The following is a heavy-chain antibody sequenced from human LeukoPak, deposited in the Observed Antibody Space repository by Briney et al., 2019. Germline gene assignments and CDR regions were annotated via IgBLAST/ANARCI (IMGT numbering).Heavy chain of an antibody. V-gene: IGHV3-66*01. J-gene: IGHJ3*02. Sequence: GGSLRLSCAASGFTVSSNYMSWVRQAPGKGLEWVSVIYSGGSTYYADSVKGRFTISRDNAKNSLYLQMNSLRAEDTAVYYCAKDPSGDYIGTFDIWGQGTMVTVSS. CDR3: AKDPSGDYIGTFDI. CDR1: GFTVSSNY. CDR2: IYSGGST. D-gene: IGHD4-17*01.